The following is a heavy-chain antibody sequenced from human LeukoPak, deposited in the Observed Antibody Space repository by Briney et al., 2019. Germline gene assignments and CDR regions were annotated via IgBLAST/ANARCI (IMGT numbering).Heavy chain of an antibody. J-gene: IGHJ6*02. CDR2: ISSSSSYI. CDR1: GFTFSSYS. V-gene: IGHV3-21*01. Sequence: KPGGSLRLSCAASGFTFSSYSMNWVRQAPGKGLEWVSSISSSSSYIYYADSVKGRFTISRDNAKNSLYLQMNSMRAEDTAVYYCARAGIAVAGPRGLYGMDVWGQGTTVTVSS. CDR3: ARAGIAVAGPRGLYGMDV. D-gene: IGHD6-19*01.